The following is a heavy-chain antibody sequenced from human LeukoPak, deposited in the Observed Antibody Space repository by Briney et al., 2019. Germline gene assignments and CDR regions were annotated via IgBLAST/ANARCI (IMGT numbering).Heavy chain of an antibody. Sequence: PSETLSLTCSVSGGSVSSNNHYWTWIRQPPGKGLEWIGYISYSGNTYYNPSLKSRIIMSVDTSKNQFSLSLISVTAADTAVYYCASSIPYSGYDTDEGHFDYWGQGTLVTVSS. V-gene: IGHV4-30-4*01. CDR1: GGSVSSNNHY. D-gene: IGHD5-12*01. CDR2: ISYSGNT. J-gene: IGHJ4*02. CDR3: ASSIPYSGYDTDEGHFDY.